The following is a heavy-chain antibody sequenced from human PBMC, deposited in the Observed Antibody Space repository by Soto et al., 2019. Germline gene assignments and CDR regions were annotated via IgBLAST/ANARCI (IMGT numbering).Heavy chain of an antibody. D-gene: IGHD3-10*01. Sequence: QVQLQQWGAGLLKPSETLSLTCAVYGGSFSGYYWSWIRQPPGKGLEWIGEVNHSGSTNYNPSLTSRVTLSVDTSTNQFSLKLSSVTAADTAVYYCERGYGRNFDYWGQGTLVTVSS. CDR2: VNHSGST. CDR3: ERGYGRNFDY. J-gene: IGHJ4*02. CDR1: GGSFSGYY. V-gene: IGHV4-34*01.